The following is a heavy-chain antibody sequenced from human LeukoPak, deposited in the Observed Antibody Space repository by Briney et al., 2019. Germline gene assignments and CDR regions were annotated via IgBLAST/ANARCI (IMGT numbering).Heavy chain of an antibody. D-gene: IGHD2-2*01. CDR3: TTEYCSSTSCYGSDY. Sequence: GGSLRLSCAASGFTFSNARMSWVRQAPGKGLEWVGRIKSKTDGGTTDYAAPVKGRFTISRDDSKNTLYLQMNSLKTEDTAVYYCTTEYCSSTSCYGSDYWGQGTLVTVSS. CDR1: GFTFSNAR. V-gene: IGHV3-15*01. J-gene: IGHJ4*02. CDR2: IKSKTDGGTT.